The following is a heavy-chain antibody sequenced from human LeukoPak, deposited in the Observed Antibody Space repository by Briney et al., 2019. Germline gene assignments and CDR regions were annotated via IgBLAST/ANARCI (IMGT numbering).Heavy chain of an antibody. CDR2: IIPIFGTA. CDR1: GGTFSSYA. V-gene: IGHV1-69*13. Sequence: GASVKVSCKASGGTFSSYAISWVRQAPGLGLEWMGGIIPIFGTANYAQKFQGRVTITADESTSTAYMELSSLRSEDTAVYYCARAPSRNYYYYGMDVWGQGTTVTVSS. J-gene: IGHJ6*02. CDR3: ARAPSRNYYYYGMDV.